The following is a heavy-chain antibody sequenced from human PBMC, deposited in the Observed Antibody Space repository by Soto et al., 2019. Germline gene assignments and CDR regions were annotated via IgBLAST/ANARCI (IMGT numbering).Heavy chain of an antibody. V-gene: IGHV3-48*01. CDR1: GFTFSNYS. J-gene: IGHJ2*01. Sequence: EVQLVESGGGLVQPGGSLRLSCAASGFTFSNYSMNWVRQAPGKGLEWVSYISRSSRTKYYADSVKGRFTISRDNAKNSMYLQVNSLRAEDTAVYYCASTPTPGWYFDLWGRGTLVTVSS. D-gene: IGHD4-17*01. CDR3: ASTPTPGWYFDL. CDR2: ISRSSRTK.